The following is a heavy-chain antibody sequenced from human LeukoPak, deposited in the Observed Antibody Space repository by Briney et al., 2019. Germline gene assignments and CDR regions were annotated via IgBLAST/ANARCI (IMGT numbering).Heavy chain of an antibody. CDR1: GGSISSYC. CDR2: IYYSGSP. J-gene: IGHJ4*02. D-gene: IGHD1-14*01. V-gene: IGHV4-59*01. CDR3: ASGPGPSNLDY. Sequence: SETLSLTCTVSGGSISSYCWSWIRQPPGKGLEWIGYIYYSGSPNYNPSLKSRVTVSVDTSKNQFSLTLNSVTAADTAVYYCASGPGPSNLDYWGQGTLVTVSS.